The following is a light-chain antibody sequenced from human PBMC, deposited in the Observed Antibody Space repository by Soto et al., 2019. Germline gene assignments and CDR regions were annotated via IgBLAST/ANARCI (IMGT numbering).Light chain of an antibody. CDR1: QDITKS. V-gene: IGKV1-6*01. J-gene: IGKJ1*01. Sequence: IQMTQSPSSLSASVGDRVTITCQASQDITKSLNWYQQQPGTAPKLLIYTASTLQSGVPSRFSGSGSGADFTLTIRSLQPEDSATYYCLHDYSYPRTFGQGTKVDIK. CDR3: LHDYSYPRT. CDR2: TAS.